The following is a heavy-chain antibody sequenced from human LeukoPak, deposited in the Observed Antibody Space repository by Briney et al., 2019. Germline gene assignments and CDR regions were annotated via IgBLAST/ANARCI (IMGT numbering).Heavy chain of an antibody. CDR3: ARVAGYMIEDYFDY. V-gene: IGHV4-59*01. CDR1: GGSISSYY. D-gene: IGHD3-22*01. CDR2: IYYSGST. Sequence: SETLSLTCTVSGGSISSYYWSWIRQPPGKGLEWIGYIYYSGSTNYNPSLKSRVTISVDTSKNQFSLKLSSVTAADTAVYYCARVAGYMIEDYFDYWGQGTLVTVSS. J-gene: IGHJ4*02.